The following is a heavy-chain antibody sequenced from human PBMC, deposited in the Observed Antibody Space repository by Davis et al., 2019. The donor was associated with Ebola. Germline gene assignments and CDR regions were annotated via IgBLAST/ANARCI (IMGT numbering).Heavy chain of an antibody. V-gene: IGHV1-2*02. D-gene: IGHD5-24*01. CDR2: INPKSGGA. J-gene: IGHJ4*02. CDR3: ARGPKGQGYNIDY. Sequence: ASVKVSCKASGYTFTGHYMHWVRQAPGQGLEWMGWINPKSGGAKNAQKFQGRVTMTRDTSISTAYMELSSLRSEDTAVYYCARGPKGQGYNIDYWGQGTLVTVPS. CDR1: GYTFTGHY.